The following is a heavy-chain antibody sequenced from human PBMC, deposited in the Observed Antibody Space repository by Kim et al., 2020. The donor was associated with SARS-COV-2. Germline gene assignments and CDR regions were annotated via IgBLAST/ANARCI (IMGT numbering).Heavy chain of an antibody. D-gene: IGHD3-22*01. V-gene: IGHV6-1*01. J-gene: IGHJ3*02. Sequence: VSVKSRITINPDSSKNQFSLQLNSVTPEDTAVYYCAYHYYDSSGSAAFDIWGQGTMVTVSS. CDR3: AYHYYDSSGSAAFDI.